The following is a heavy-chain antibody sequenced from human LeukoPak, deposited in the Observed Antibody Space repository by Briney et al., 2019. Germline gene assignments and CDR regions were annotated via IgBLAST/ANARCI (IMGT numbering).Heavy chain of an antibody. J-gene: IGHJ3*02. CDR1: DDSFSSHY. V-gene: IGHV4-59*11. CDR2: ISYIGST. Sequence: SETLSLTCAVSDDSFSSHYWTWIRQPPGKGLEWIGYISYIGSTNYNPSLKSRVTISIDTSKNQFSLKLSSVTAADTAVYYCARDLVTVSKGFDIWGQGTMVSVSS. CDR3: ARDLVTVSKGFDI. D-gene: IGHD4-17*01.